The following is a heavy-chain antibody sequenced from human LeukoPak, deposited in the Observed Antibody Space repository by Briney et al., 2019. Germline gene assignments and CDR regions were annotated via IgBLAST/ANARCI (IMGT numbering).Heavy chain of an antibody. CDR1: GVSISSSGYY. J-gene: IGHJ4*02. CDR2: ISYSGTT. Sequence: PSETLSLTCAVSGVSISSSGYYWSWVRQYPGKGLEYIGFISYSGTTSYNPSLKSRVTISLDTSESQFSLTLTSVTAADAAVYFCARAGYYYVSAASPFDFWGRGTLVTVSA. CDR3: ARAGYYYVSAASPFDF. D-gene: IGHD3-10*01. V-gene: IGHV4-31*11.